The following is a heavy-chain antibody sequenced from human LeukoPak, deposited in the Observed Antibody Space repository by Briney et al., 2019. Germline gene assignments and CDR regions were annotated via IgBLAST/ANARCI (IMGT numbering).Heavy chain of an antibody. CDR2: ISGSGGST. CDR1: GFTFSSYA. V-gene: IGHV3-23*01. D-gene: IGHD2-15*01. Sequence: PGGSLRLSCAASGFTFSSYAMSWVRQAPGKGLEWVSAISGSGGSTYYADSVKGRFTISRGNSKNTLYLQMNSLRAEDTAVYYCAKGDVVVVAATPSWFDPWGQGTLVTVSS. J-gene: IGHJ5*02. CDR3: AKGDVVVVAATPSWFDP.